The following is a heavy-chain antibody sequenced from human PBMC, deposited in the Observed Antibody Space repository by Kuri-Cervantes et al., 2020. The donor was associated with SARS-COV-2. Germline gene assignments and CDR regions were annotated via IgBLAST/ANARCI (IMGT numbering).Heavy chain of an antibody. D-gene: IGHD1-7*01. CDR2: ISAYNGNT. CDR3: AKVPGDGYNWNYSPLFDY. J-gene: IGHJ4*02. V-gene: IGHV1-18*04. Sequence: ASVKVSCKASGYTFTSYYMHWVRQAPGQGLEWMGWISAYNGNTNYAQKFQGRVTMTTDTSTSTAYMELRSLRSDDAAVYYCAKVPGDGYNWNYSPLFDYWGQGTLVTVSS. CDR1: GYTFTSYY.